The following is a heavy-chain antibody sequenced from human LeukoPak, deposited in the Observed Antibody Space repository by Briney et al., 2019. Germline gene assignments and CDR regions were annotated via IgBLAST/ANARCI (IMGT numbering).Heavy chain of an antibody. CDR1: GGSISSYY. Sequence: SETLSLTCTASGGSISSYYWSWIRQPAGKGLEWIGRIYTSGSTNHNPSLKSRVTISVDTSKNQVSLKLRSVTAADTAVYFCARGWLLGPDFDYWGQGNLVIVSS. CDR2: IYTSGST. V-gene: IGHV4-4*07. D-gene: IGHD3-9*01. CDR3: ARGWLLGPDFDY. J-gene: IGHJ4*02.